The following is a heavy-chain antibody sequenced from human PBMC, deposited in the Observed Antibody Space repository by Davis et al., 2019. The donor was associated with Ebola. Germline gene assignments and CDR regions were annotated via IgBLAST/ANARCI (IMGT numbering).Heavy chain of an antibody. CDR2: VTAYNENT. Sequence: AASVKVSCKASGHTFTPYGITWVRQAPGQGLEWIGWVTAYNENTHAAQKFQGRVTMTTDTSTSTAYMELSSLRSEDTAVYYCARGALLWFGESRTEYYYYYGMDVWGKGTTVTVSS. CDR3: ARGALLWFGESRTEYYYYYGMDV. V-gene: IGHV1-18*01. CDR1: GHTFTPYG. D-gene: IGHD3-10*01. J-gene: IGHJ6*04.